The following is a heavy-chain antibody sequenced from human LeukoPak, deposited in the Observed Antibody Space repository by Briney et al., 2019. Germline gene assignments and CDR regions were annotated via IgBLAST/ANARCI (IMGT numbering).Heavy chain of an antibody. CDR3: ARQELGYSYGYADY. CDR2: IYYSGST. J-gene: IGHJ4*02. CDR1: GGSITSSSYY. D-gene: IGHD5-18*01. Sequence: SETLSLTCTVSGGSITSSSYYWGWIRQPPGKGLEWIGSIYYSGSTYYNPSLKSRVTISVDTSKNQFSLKLSSVTAADTAVYYCARQELGYSYGYADYWGQGTLVTVSS. V-gene: IGHV4-39*01.